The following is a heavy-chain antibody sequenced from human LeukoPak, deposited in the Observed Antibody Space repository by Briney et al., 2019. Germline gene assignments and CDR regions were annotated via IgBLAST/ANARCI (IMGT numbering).Heavy chain of an antibody. Sequence: ASVKVSCKASGYTFTSYGISWVRQAPGQGLEWMGWISAYNGNTNYAQKLQGRVTTTTDTSTSTAYMELRSLRSDDTAVYYCARQDNYYGSGSVGTWGQGTLVTVSS. CDR3: ARQDNYYGSGSVGT. CDR1: GYTFTSYG. V-gene: IGHV1-18*01. J-gene: IGHJ5*02. D-gene: IGHD3-10*01. CDR2: ISAYNGNT.